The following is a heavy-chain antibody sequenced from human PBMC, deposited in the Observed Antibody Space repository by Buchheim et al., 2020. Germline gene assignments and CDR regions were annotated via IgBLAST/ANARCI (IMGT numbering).Heavy chain of an antibody. J-gene: IGHJ6*02. V-gene: IGHV3-48*03. CDR3: ASLKGRTGTGYGMDV. D-gene: IGHD1-1*01. Sequence: VQLVESGGGLVLPGGSLRLSCAVAGFTFSSFEVNWVRQAPGKGLEWVSYISSSGSTKYYADSVKGRFTISRDNAENSMYLQMNSLRVEDTAAYYCASLKGRTGTGYGMDVWGQGTT. CDR1: GFTFSSFE. CDR2: ISSSGSTK.